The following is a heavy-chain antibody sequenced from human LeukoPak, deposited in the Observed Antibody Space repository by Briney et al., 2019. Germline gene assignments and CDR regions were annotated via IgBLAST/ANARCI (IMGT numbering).Heavy chain of an antibody. J-gene: IGHJ6*03. Sequence: PGGSLRLSCAVSGFTFNTYWMSWVRQAPGKGLGWVANIKEDGSEKHYGDSVRGRFTISRDNAKNSLYLRMNSLRAEDTALYFFVIYTYDSSGYNFYYMDVWGKGTTVTVSS. D-gene: IGHD3-22*01. CDR3: VIYTYDSSGYNFYYMDV. CDR2: IKEDGSEK. V-gene: IGHV3-7*01. CDR1: GFTFNTYW.